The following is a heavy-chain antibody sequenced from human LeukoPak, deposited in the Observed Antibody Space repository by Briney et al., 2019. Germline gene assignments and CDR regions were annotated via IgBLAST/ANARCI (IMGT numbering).Heavy chain of an antibody. D-gene: IGHD6-19*01. J-gene: IGHJ4*02. CDR3: ARMRYSSGCFDY. CDR2: VSYSGGT. V-gene: IGHV4-61*01. CDR1: GGSVSSVNNY. Sequence: SETLSLTCAVSGGSVSSVNNYWTWMRQPPGKGLECIGYVSYSGGTRYSPSLQTRVTISADTSKNQVSLKLNSVTAADTAIYYCARMRYSSGCFDYWGQGTPVSVSS.